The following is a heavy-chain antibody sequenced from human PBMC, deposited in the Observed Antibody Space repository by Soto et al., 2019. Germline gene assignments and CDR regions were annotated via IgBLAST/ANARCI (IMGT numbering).Heavy chain of an antibody. CDR1: GYRFSNFW. CDR3: ASSVLVTSTMNYFDL. V-gene: IGHV5-51*01. Sequence: PGESLKISCQASGYRFSNFWIAWVRPLPGEGLEWLGIIYPDDSDTRYSPSFLGQVTISADKSIKTTYLQWSSLKASDTTIYFCASSVLVTSTMNYFDLWGQGTLVTVSS. J-gene: IGHJ4*02. D-gene: IGHD2-8*02. CDR2: IYPDDSDT.